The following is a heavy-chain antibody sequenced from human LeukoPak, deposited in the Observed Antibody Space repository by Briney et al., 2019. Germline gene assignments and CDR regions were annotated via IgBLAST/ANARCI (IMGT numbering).Heavy chain of an antibody. Sequence: PGGSLRLSCVASGFTFSSYTLHWVRQAPGKGLEWVAVMSYDGSHKFHADSVKGRFTISRDNSKNTLYLQMNSLRAEDTAIHFCARDVGGYAFDYWGQGTLVTVSS. CDR1: GFTFSSYT. V-gene: IGHV3-30*04. J-gene: IGHJ4*02. CDR3: ARDVGGYAFDY. CDR2: MSYDGSHK. D-gene: IGHD5-12*01.